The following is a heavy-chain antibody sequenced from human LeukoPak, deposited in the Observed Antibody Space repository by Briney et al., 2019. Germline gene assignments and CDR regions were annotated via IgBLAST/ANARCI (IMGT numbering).Heavy chain of an antibody. V-gene: IGHV1-69*06. CDR2: IIPIFGTA. CDR1: GGTFSSYA. Sequence: ASVKVSCKASGGTFSSYAISWVRQAPGQGLEWMGGIIPIFGTANYAQKFQGRVTITADKSTSTAYMELSSLRSEDTAVYYCARDTYYYDSSGPPPAFDIWGQGTMVTVSS. D-gene: IGHD3-22*01. J-gene: IGHJ3*02. CDR3: ARDTYYYDSSGPPPAFDI.